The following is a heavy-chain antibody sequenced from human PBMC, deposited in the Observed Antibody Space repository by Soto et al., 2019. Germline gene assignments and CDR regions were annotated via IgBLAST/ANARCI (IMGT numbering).Heavy chain of an antibody. CDR1: GGTFSSYA. J-gene: IGHJ5*02. V-gene: IGHV1-69*01. Sequence: QVQRVQSGAEVKKPGSSVKVSCKASGGTFSSYAISWVRQAPGQGLEWMGGIIPIFGTANYAQKFQGRVTITADDSTSTAYMELSSLRSEDTAVYYCARDPGYCSGGSCSSANWFAPWGQGTLVTVSS. D-gene: IGHD2-15*01. CDR3: ARDPGYCSGGSCSSANWFAP. CDR2: IIPIFGTA.